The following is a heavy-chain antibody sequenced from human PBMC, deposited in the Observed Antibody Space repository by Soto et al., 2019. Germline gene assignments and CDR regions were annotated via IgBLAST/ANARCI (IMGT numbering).Heavy chain of an antibody. CDR1: GFTFSSYG. CDR3: AKSRRYRSGWYGGFDYWYFDL. J-gene: IGHJ2*01. Sequence: QVQLVESGGGVVQPGRSLRLSCAASGFTFSSYGMHWVRQAPGKGLEWVAVISYDGSNKYYADSVKGRFTISSNHSKNAPYLQMNSLGAEDTAVYYCAKSRRYRSGWYGGFDYWYFDLWGRGTLVTVSS. CDR2: ISYDGSNK. V-gene: IGHV3-30*18. D-gene: IGHD6-19*01.